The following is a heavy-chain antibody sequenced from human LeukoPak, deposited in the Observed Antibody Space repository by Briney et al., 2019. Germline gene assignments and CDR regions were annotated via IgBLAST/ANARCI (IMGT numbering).Heavy chain of an antibody. CDR3: AGYQLLYEFDY. J-gene: IGHJ4*02. V-gene: IGHV3-23*01. CDR1: RFTFSSYW. D-gene: IGHD2-2*02. CDR2: ISGSGGST. Sequence: GGSLRLSCAASRFTFSSYWMSWVRQAPGKGLEWVSAISGSGGSTYYADSVKGRFTISRDNSKNTLYLQMNSLRAEDTAVYYCAGYQLLYEFDYWGQGTLVTVSS.